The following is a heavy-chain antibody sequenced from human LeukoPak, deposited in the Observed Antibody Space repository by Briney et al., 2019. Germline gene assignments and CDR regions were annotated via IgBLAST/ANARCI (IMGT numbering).Heavy chain of an antibody. J-gene: IGHJ6*02. D-gene: IGHD3-16*02. Sequence: SETLSLTCTVSGGSISSYYWSWIRQPPGKGLEWIGYIYYSGSTNYNPSLKSRVTISVDTSKNQFSLKLSSVTAADTAVYYCARGRWPVRNGMDVWGQGTTVTVSS. CDR3: ARGRWPVRNGMDV. CDR2: IYYSGST. V-gene: IGHV4-59*12. CDR1: GGSISSYY.